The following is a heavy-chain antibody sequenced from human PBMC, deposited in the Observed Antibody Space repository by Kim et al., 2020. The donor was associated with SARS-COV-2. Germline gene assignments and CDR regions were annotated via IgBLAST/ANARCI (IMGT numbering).Heavy chain of an antibody. CDR3: ARDWFLSDGDGDY. V-gene: IGHV4-38-2*02. CDR2: IYHSGST. CDR1: GYSISSGYY. D-gene: IGHD3-10*01. J-gene: IGHJ4*02. Sequence: SETLSLTCTVSGYSISSGYYWGWIRQPPGKGLEWIGSIYHSGSTYYNPSLKSRVTISVDTSKNQFSLKLSSVTAADTAVYYCARDWFLSDGDGDYWFQGT.